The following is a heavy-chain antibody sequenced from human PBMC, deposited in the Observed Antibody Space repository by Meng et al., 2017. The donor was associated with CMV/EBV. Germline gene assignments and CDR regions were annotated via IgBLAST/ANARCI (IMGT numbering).Heavy chain of an antibody. Sequence: SGFTLSSYAMHWVRQAPGKGLEWVAVISYDGSNKYYADSVKGRFTISRDNSKNTLYLQMNSLRAEDTAVYYCARDKRYSYGYSGGADYWGQGTLVTVSS. D-gene: IGHD5-18*01. J-gene: IGHJ4*02. CDR3: ARDKRYSYGYSGGADY. CDR1: GFTLSSYA. CDR2: ISYDGSNK. V-gene: IGHV3-30*04.